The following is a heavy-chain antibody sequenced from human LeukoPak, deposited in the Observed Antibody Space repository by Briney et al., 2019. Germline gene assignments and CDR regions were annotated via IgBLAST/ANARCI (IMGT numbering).Heavy chain of an antibody. CDR1: GFTFGTYD. CDR3: ARDWALDY. V-gene: IGHV3-64*01. CDR2: ISSNGGST. D-gene: IGHD3-16*01. Sequence: PGGSLRLSCAASGFTFGTYDMHWVRQAPGKGLEFVSGISSNGGSTKYANSVKGRFTISRDNSKSTLYLQMGSLRTEDMAVYYCARDWALDYWGQGTLVTVSS. J-gene: IGHJ4*02.